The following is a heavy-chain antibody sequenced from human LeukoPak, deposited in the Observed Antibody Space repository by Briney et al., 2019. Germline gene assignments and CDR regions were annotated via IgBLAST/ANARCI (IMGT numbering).Heavy chain of an antibody. Sequence: PSETLSLTCTVSGGSISSYYWSWIRQPPGKGLEWIGYIYYSGSTNYNPSLKSRVTISVDTSKNQFSLKLSSVTAADTAVYYCARHSWGSYDYQTNFDYWGQGTLVTVSS. CDR1: GGSISSYY. J-gene: IGHJ4*02. V-gene: IGHV4-59*08. CDR3: ARHSWGSYDYQTNFDY. D-gene: IGHD3-16*01. CDR2: IYYSGST.